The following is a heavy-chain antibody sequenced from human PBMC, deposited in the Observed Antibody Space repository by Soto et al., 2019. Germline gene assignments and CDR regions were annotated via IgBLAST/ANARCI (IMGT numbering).Heavy chain of an antibody. CDR1: VFPFSSYS. J-gene: IGHJ4*02. D-gene: IGHD6-19*01. V-gene: IGHV3-21*01. CDR2: ISSSSSYI. Sequence: GGSLRLSFSASVFPFSSYSMHWVRPATGKGLEWVSSISSSSSYIYYADSVKGRFTISRDNAKNSLYLQMNSLRAEDTAVYYCARDLLAVAGTDYWGQGTLVTVSS. CDR3: ARDLLAVAGTDY.